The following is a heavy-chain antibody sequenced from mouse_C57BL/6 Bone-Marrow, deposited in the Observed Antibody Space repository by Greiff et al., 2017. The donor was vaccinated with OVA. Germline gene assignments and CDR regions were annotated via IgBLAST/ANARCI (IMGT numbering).Heavy chain of an antibody. CDR2: INYDGSST. D-gene: IGHD1-1*01. J-gene: IGHJ2*01. Sequence: EVQLQESEGGLVQPGSSMKLSCTASGFTFSDYYMAWVRQVPEKGLEWVANINYDGSSTYYLDSLKSRFIISRDNAKNILYLQMSSLKSEDTATYYCARVYYYFDYWGQGTTLTVSS. CDR1: GFTFSDYY. V-gene: IGHV5-16*01. CDR3: ARVYYYFDY.